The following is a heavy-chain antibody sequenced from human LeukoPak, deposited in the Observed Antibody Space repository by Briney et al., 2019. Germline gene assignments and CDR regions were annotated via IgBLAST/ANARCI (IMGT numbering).Heavy chain of an antibody. D-gene: IGHD3-3*01. V-gene: IGHV3-21*01. CDR2: ISSSSSYI. CDR1: GFTFSSYS. J-gene: IGHJ2*01. Sequence: GGSLRLSCAASGFTFSSYSMNWVRQAPGKGLEWVSSISSSSSYIYYADSVKGRFTISRDNAKNSLYLQMNSLRAEDTAVHYCARATDFWSGTDWYFDLWGRGTLVTVSS. CDR3: ARATDFWSGTDWYFDL.